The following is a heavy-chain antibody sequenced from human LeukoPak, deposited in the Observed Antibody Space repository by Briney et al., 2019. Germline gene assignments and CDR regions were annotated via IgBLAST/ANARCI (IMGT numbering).Heavy chain of an antibody. V-gene: IGHV3-7*01. J-gene: IGHJ4*02. CDR2: IKQDGSEK. Sequence: GGSLRLSCAASRFTLSTYWMSWVRQAPGKGLEWVANIKQDGSEKYYVDSVKGRFTTSRDNAKNSLYLQMNSLRAEDTAVYYCARVRSAMVTGYFDYWGQGTLVTVSS. CDR3: ARVRSAMVTGYFDY. D-gene: IGHD5-18*01. CDR1: RFTLSTYW.